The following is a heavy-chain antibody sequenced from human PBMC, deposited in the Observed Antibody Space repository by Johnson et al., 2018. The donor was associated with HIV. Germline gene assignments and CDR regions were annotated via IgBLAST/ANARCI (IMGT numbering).Heavy chain of an antibody. Sequence: VQLVESGGGLIQPGGSLRLSCAASGFTFSSYWMSWVRQAPGKGLEWVANIKQDGSEKYYVDSVKGRFTISRDNAKNSLYLQMNGLRAEDTAVYYCARDTGGEYYNFWSGYARGRDAFDIWGQGTMVTVSA. CDR2: IKQDGSEK. D-gene: IGHD3-3*01. CDR3: ARDTGGEYYNFWSGYARGRDAFDI. J-gene: IGHJ3*02. CDR1: GFTFSSYW. V-gene: IGHV3-7*01.